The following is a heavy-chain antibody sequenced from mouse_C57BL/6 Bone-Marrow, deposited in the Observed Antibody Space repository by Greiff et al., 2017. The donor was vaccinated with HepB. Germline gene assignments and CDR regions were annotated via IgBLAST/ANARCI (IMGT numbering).Heavy chain of an antibody. CDR3: ARGGAQATPYCAMDY. Sequence: VKLMEPGPELVKPGASVKLSCKASGYTFTSYDINWVKQRPGQGLEWIGWIYPGDGSTKYNEKFKGKATLTVDTSSSTAYMELHSRTSEDSAVYFYARGGAQATPYCAMDYWGQGTSVTVSS. D-gene: IGHD3-2*02. CDR1: GYTFTSYD. V-gene: IGHV1-85*01. CDR2: IYPGDGST. J-gene: IGHJ4*01.